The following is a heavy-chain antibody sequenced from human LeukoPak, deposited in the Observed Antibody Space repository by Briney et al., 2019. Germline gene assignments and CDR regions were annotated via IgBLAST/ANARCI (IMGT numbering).Heavy chain of an antibody. CDR3: VKTIAVAGNFDY. CDR2: ISPNGGST. J-gene: IGHJ4*02. CDR1: GFTFSSYT. Sequence: AGGSLRLSCSASGFTFSSYTMNWVRQAPGKGLEYVSAISPNGGSTYYGDSVKGRFTISRDNSKKTLYLQMSSLRAEDTAVYYCVKTIAVAGNFDYWGQGTLVTVS. D-gene: IGHD6-13*01. V-gene: IGHV3-64D*09.